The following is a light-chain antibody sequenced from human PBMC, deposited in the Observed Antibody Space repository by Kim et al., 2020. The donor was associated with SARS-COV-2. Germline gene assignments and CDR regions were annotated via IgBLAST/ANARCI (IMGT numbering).Light chain of an antibody. CDR2: EVT. CDR3: SSYAGSNKVV. V-gene: IGLV2-8*01. J-gene: IGLJ2*01. CDR1: SSGVGNYNY. Sequence: GQSVTISCTGTSSGVGNYNYLSWYQQHPGKAPKLMIYEVTKRPSGVPDRFSGSKSGNTASLTVSGLQADDEADYYCSSYAGSNKVVFGGGTQLTVL.